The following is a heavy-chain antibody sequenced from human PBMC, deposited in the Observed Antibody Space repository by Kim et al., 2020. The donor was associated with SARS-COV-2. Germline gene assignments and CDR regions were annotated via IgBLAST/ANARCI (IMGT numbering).Heavy chain of an antibody. CDR1: SGFISSSSYY. D-gene: IGHD3-22*01. CDR2: IHYLGST. CDR3: ARHTSSYSTLDS. V-gene: IGHV4-39*01. Sequence: SETLSLTCTLSSGFISSSSYYWVWLRQPPGNGLDFFVNIHYLGSTDYNPSLKRRVTITIDTSKQSFSLKFTSVIAAPTAVYFCARHTSSYSTLDSWGQG. J-gene: IGHJ4*02.